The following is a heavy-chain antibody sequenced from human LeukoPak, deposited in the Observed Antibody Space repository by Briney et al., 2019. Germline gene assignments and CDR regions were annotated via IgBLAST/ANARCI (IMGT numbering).Heavy chain of an antibody. D-gene: IGHD5-12*01. CDR2: ISSNRDTM. V-gene: IGHV3-48*02. CDR3: ARGPGYGHYFDY. J-gene: IGHJ4*02. CDR1: GFTFDTYP. Sequence: GGSLRLSCAAAGFTFDTYPMNWVRQAPGRGLEWISYISSNRDTMYYAASVKGRFTISRDNARYSLYLQMNSLRDEDTAVYYCARGPGYGHYFDYWGQGALVTVSS.